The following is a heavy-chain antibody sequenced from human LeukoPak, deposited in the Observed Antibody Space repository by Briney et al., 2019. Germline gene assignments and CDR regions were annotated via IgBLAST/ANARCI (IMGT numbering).Heavy chain of an antibody. CDR1: GGSISSSSYY. CDR3: ARHWAGGYSYGYFP. V-gene: IGHV4-39*01. CDR2: IYYSGST. Sequence: SETLSLTCSVSGGSISSSSYYWGWIRQPPGKGLEWIGNIYYSGSTYYNPSLKSRVTISVDTSKNQFSLKLSSVTAADTAVYYCARHWAGGYSYGYFPWGQGTLVTVSS. D-gene: IGHD5-18*01. J-gene: IGHJ5*02.